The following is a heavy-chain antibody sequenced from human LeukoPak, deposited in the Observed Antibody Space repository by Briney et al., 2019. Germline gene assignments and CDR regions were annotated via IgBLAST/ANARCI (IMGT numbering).Heavy chain of an antibody. D-gene: IGHD2-21*02. J-gene: IGHJ3*02. CDR3: AKDLAYCGGDCYYDAFDI. Sequence: GRSLRLSCAASGFTFSSYGMHWVRQAPGKGLGWVAVIWYDGSNKYYADSVKGRFTISRDNSKNTLYLQMNSLRAEDTAVYYCAKDLAYCGGDCYYDAFDIWGQGTMVTVSS. CDR1: GFTFSSYG. V-gene: IGHV3-33*06. CDR2: IWYDGSNK.